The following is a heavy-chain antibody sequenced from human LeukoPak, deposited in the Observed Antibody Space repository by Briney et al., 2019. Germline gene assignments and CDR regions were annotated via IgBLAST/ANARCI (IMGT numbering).Heavy chain of an antibody. Sequence: GTSVKVSCKASGFTFTSSAMQWVRQARGQRLEWIGWIVVGSGNTNYAQKFQERVTITRDMSTSTAYMELSSLRSEDTAVYYCAAGLYYYDSSGYYSRAFDIWGQGTMVTVFS. D-gene: IGHD3-22*01. CDR3: AAGLYYYDSSGYYSRAFDI. J-gene: IGHJ3*02. CDR2: IVVGSGNT. V-gene: IGHV1-58*02. CDR1: GFTFTSSA.